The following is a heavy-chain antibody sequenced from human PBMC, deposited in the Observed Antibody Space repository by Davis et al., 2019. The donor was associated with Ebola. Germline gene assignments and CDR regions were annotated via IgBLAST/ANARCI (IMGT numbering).Heavy chain of an antibody. V-gene: IGHV4-59*01. J-gene: IGHJ4*02. CDR3: ARDAVLSRGELDF. Sequence: SETLSLTCTVSGGSITNYFWSWIRQPPGKGLEWIGNIHYLGNTNYNPSLKSRVTMSVDTSKNQFSLKLSSVTAADTAVYYCARDAVLSRGELDFWGQGTLVTVSS. CDR1: GGSITNYF. D-gene: IGHD3-10*01. CDR2: IHYLGNT.